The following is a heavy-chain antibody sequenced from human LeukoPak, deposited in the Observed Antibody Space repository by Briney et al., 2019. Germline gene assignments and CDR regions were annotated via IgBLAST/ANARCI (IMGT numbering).Heavy chain of an antibody. Sequence: GESLKISCKLSGYNFTSQWFGWVRQMPGKGLDWMGIIWPGDSTTIYTPSFQGQVTMSVDKSISTAYLQWSSLKASDTATYYCAGDYGSQSGVGYWGQGTLVTVSS. CDR1: GYNFTSQW. J-gene: IGHJ4*02. D-gene: IGHD3-10*01. V-gene: IGHV5-51*01. CDR3: AGDYGSQSGVGY. CDR2: IWPGDSTT.